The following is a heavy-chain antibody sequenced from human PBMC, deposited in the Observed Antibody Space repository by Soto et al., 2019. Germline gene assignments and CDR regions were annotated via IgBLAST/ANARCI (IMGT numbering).Heavy chain of an antibody. CDR1: GFTFSNYW. Sequence: EVQLVESGGDLVQPGGSLSLSCVASGFTFSNYWMHWVRQAPGKGLAWVSRINSDESSRAYADSVKGRFISSRDKDKNSLSLEMNSLRAEDTAVYYCARGIDFYFDLWGRGTLVTVSS. CDR2: INSDESSR. J-gene: IGHJ2*01. CDR3: ARGIDFYFDL. V-gene: IGHV3-74*01.